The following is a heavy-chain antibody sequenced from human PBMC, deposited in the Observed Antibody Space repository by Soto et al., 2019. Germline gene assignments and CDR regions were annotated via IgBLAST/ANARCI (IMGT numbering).Heavy chain of an antibody. D-gene: IGHD3-3*01. V-gene: IGHV1-46*01. Sequence: ASVKVSCKASGYTFTSYYMHWVRQAPGQGLEWMGIINPSGGSTSHAQKFQGRVTMTRDTSTSTVYMELSSMRSEDTAVYYCARDRLAGVVKYGMDVWGQGTTVTVSS. CDR2: INPSGGST. CDR1: GYTFTSYY. CDR3: ARDRLAGVVKYGMDV. J-gene: IGHJ6*02.